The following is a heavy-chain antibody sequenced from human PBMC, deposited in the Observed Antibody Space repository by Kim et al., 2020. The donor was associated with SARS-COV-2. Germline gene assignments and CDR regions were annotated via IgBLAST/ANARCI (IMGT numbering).Heavy chain of an antibody. CDR3: ARVSDSSGYLDY. V-gene: IGHV4-34*01. D-gene: IGHD3-22*01. Sequence: NYTPSLKSRVTISVDTSKNQFSLKLSSVTAADTAVYYCARVSDSSGYLDYWGQGTLVTVSS. J-gene: IGHJ4*02.